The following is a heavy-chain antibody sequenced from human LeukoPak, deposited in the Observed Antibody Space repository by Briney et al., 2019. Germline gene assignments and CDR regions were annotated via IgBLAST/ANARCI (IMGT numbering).Heavy chain of an antibody. J-gene: IGHJ4*02. CDR3: ARTLSRFGELFDY. Sequence: GGSLRLSCAASGFTFSSYAMSWVRQAPGKGLEWVSAISGSGGSTYYADSVKGRFTISRDNAKNSLYLQMNSLRAEDTAVYYCARTLSRFGELFDYWGQGTLVTVSS. D-gene: IGHD3-10*01. CDR2: ISGSGGST. CDR1: GFTFSSYA. V-gene: IGHV3-23*01.